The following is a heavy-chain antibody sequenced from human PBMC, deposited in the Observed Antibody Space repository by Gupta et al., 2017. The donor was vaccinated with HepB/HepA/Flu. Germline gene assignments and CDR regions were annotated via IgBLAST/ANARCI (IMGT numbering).Heavy chain of an antibody. Sequence: EVQLVESGGGLIQPGGSLRLSCAASGFTVSSNYMSWVRQAPGKGLEWVSVTYTGGSTDYADSVKGRFTISRDNSKNTLYLQMNSLRAEDTAVYYCARGRPGWYFDLWGRGTLVTVSS. J-gene: IGHJ2*01. CDR3: ARGRPGWYFDL. CDR1: GFTVSSNY. CDR2: TYTGGST. V-gene: IGHV3-53*01.